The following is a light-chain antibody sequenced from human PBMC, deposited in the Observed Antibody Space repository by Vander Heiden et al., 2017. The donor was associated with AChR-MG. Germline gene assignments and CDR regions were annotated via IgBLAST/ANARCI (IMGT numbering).Light chain of an antibody. CDR1: QSISRY. J-gene: IGKJ1*01. Sequence: DVPMPKPSSYMSASAGDRVTITCRASQSISRYLTWYQHKPGKAPKLLIYAASSLESGVPSRFSGSGSGTDFTLTISSLQPGDFATYYCQQGYSVPWTFGQGTKVEIK. CDR2: AAS. V-gene: IGKV1-39*01. CDR3: QQGYSVPWT.